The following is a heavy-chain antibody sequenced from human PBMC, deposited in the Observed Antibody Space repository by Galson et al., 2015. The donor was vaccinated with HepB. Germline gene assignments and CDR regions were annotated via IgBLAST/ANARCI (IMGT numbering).Heavy chain of an antibody. Sequence: SLRLSCAASGFSVASHSMHWVRQPPGTGLEWVSRLKSDGTTTYADSVKGRFTISRDNTKNTFYLQLNSLRAEDTAVYFCVRARIGNYGLFDCWGRGTLVTVSS. V-gene: IGHV3-74*03. CDR3: VRARIGNYGLFDC. CDR2: LKSDGTT. CDR1: GFSVASHS. D-gene: IGHD4-17*01. J-gene: IGHJ4*02.